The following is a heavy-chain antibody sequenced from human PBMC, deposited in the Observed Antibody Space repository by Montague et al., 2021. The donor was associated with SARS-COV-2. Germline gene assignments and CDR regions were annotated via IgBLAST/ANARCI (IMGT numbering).Heavy chain of an antibody. CDR2: ISYEGSVQ. V-gene: IGHV3-33*05. CDR1: GFGFNNFG. CDR3: CAVLSPYYYGMDV. Sequence: SLRLSCAASGFGFNNFGMHWVRQAPGKGLEWLAVISYEGSVQYYADSLKGRFTIFRDDAKNSLYLQMNSLRAEDTAVHYCCAVLSPYYYGMDVWGQGTTVTVPS. J-gene: IGHJ6*02.